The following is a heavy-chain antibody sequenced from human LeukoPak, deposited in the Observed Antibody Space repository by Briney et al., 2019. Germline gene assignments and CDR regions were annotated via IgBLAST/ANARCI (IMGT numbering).Heavy chain of an antibody. D-gene: IGHD2-15*01. CDR1: GGSISSGGYY. V-gene: IGHV4-30-2*01. J-gene: IGHJ6*02. Sequence: SQTLSLTCTVSGGSISSGGYYWSWIRQPPGKGLEWIGEINHSGSTNYNPSLKSRVTISVDTSKNQFSLKLSSVTAADTAVYYCAPLGYCSGGSCPSHYGMDVWGQGTTVTVSS. CDR3: APLGYCSGGSCPSHYGMDV. CDR2: INHSGST.